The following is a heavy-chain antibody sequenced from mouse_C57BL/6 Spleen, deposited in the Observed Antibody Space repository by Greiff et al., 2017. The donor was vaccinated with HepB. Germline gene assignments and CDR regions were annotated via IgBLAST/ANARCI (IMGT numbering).Heavy chain of an antibody. D-gene: IGHD1-1*01. CDR2: INPSTGGT. CDR1: GYSFTGYY. CDR3: ARIYYGSSPWFAY. V-gene: IGHV1-42*01. Sequence: EVKLQESGPELVKPGASVKISCKASGYSFTGYYMNWVKQSPEKSLEWIGEINPSTGGTTYNQKFKAKATLTVDKSSSTAYMQLKSLTSEDSAVYYCARIYYGSSPWFAYWGQGTLVTVSA. J-gene: IGHJ3*01.